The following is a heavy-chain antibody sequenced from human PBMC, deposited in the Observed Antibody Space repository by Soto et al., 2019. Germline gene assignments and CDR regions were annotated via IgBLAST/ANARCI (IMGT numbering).Heavy chain of an antibody. CDR2: IYYSGST. Sequence: SETLSLTCTVSGGSISSYYWSWIRQPPGKGLEWIGYIYYSGSTNYNPSLKSRVTISVDTSKNQFSLKLSSVTAADTAVYYCARQNYYDSSGYSNWFDPWGQGTL. CDR1: GGSISSYY. D-gene: IGHD3-22*01. V-gene: IGHV4-59*01. J-gene: IGHJ5*02. CDR3: ARQNYYDSSGYSNWFDP.